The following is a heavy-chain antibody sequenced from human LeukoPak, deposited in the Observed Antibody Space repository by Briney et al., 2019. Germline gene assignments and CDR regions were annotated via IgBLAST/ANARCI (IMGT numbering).Heavy chain of an antibody. D-gene: IGHD3-22*01. J-gene: IGHJ4*02. V-gene: IGHV4-39*07. Sequence: PSETLSLTCTVSGGSISSSSYYWGWIRQPPGKGLEWIGSIYYSGSTYYNPSLKSRVTISVDTSKNQFSLRLSSVTAADTAVYYCASFVAIYYDSSGYTYYFDYWGQGTLVTVSS. CDR1: GGSISSSSYY. CDR2: IYYSGST. CDR3: ASFVAIYYDSSGYTYYFDY.